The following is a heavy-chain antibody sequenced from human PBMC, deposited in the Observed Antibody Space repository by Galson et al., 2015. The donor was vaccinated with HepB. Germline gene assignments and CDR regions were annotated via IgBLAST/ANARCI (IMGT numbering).Heavy chain of an antibody. CDR2: INPSGGST. CDR1: GYTFTSYY. Sequence: SVKVSCKASGYTFTSYYMHWVRQAPGQGLEWMGIINPSGGSTSYAQKFQGRVTMTRDTSTSTVYMELSSLRSEDTAVYYCARSPSRPRGNRGRGGDAFDIWGQGTMVTVSS. D-gene: IGHD3-16*01. CDR3: ARSPSRPRGNRGRGGDAFDI. V-gene: IGHV1-46*01. J-gene: IGHJ3*02.